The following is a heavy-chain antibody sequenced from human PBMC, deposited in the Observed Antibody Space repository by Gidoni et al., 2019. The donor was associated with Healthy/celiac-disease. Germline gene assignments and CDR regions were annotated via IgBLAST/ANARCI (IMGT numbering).Heavy chain of an antibody. CDR3: ARNYYDSSGYRNFDY. J-gene: IGHJ4*02. Sequence: QVQLVESGGGVVQPGRSLRLSCAASGFTFSSDGMHWVSRAPGKGLEWVAVIWYDGSNKYYADSVKGRFTISRDNSKNTLYLQMNSLRAEDTAVYYCARNYYDSSGYRNFDYWGQGTLVTVSS. CDR1: GFTFSSDG. CDR2: IWYDGSNK. V-gene: IGHV3-33*01. D-gene: IGHD3-22*01.